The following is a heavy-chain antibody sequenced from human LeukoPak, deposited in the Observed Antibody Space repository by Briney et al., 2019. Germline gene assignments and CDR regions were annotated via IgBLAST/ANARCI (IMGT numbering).Heavy chain of an antibody. CDR3: MSPMTTVPSRDY. CDR1: GFTFSGSA. J-gene: IGHJ4*02. Sequence: GGSLRLSCAASGFTFSGSAMHWVRQASGKGLEWVGHIKGKANSYATAYAASVKGRFTISRDDSKNTAYLQMNSLKTEDTAVYYCMSPMTTVPSRDYWGQGTLVTVSS. V-gene: IGHV3-73*01. D-gene: IGHD4-17*01. CDR2: IKGKANSYAT.